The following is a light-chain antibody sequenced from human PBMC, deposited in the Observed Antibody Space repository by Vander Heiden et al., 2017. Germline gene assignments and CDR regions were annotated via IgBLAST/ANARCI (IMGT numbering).Light chain of an antibody. J-gene: IGLJ2*01. Sequence: QSALTQPASVSGSPGQPITISCTGTSSDVGGYNYVSWYQQHPGKAPKLMIYEVSNRPSGVSNRFSGSKSGNTASLTISGLQAEDEADYYCSSYTSSSTLDVVFGGGTELTVL. V-gene: IGLV2-14*01. CDR2: EVS. CDR3: SSYTSSSTLDVV. CDR1: SSDVGGYNY.